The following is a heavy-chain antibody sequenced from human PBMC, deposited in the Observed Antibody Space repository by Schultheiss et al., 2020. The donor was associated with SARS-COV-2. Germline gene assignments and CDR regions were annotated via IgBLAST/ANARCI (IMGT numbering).Heavy chain of an antibody. J-gene: IGHJ4*02. CDR1: GFTFSSYW. V-gene: IGHV4-59*06. D-gene: IGHD3-3*01. CDR3: ARVRQDFLEWLLVFDY. CDR2: IYYSGST. Sequence: GSLRLSCTASGFTFSSYWMSWVRQAPGKGLEWIGYIYYSGSTYYNPSLKSRVTISVDTSKNQFSLKLSSVTAADTAVYYCARVRQDFLEWLLVFDYWGQGTLVTVSS.